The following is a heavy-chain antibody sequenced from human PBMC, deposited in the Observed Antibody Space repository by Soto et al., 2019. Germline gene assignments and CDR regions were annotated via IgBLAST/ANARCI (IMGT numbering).Heavy chain of an antibody. Sequence: SVKVSCKASGGTFSSYAISWVRQAPGQGLEWMGGIIPIFGTANYAQKFQGRVTITADESTSTAYTELSSLRSEDTAVYYCARDQGYGDFFFDYWGQGTLVTVSS. CDR1: GGTFSSYA. CDR3: ARDQGYGDFFFDY. V-gene: IGHV1-69*13. CDR2: IIPIFGTA. D-gene: IGHD4-17*01. J-gene: IGHJ4*02.